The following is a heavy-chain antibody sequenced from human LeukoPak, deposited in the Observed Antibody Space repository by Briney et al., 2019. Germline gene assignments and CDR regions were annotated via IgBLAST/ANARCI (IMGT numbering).Heavy chain of an antibody. CDR2: IIPILGIA. CDR3: ARVQGAPQGGWFDP. CDR1: GGTFSSYA. D-gene: IGHD1-26*01. J-gene: IGHJ5*02. Sequence: GSSVKVSCKASGGTFSSYAISWVRQAPGQGLEWMGRIIPILGIANYAQKFQGRVTITADKSTSTAYMELSSLRSEDTAVYYCARVQGAPQGGWFDPWGQGTLVTVSS. V-gene: IGHV1-69*04.